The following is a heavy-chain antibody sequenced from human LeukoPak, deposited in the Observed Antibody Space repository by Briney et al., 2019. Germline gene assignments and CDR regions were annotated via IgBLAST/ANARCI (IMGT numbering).Heavy chain of an antibody. J-gene: IGHJ4*02. V-gene: IGHV4-59*01. Sequence: SETLSLTCTVSGGSISSYYWSWIRQPPGKGLEWIGYIYYSGSTNYNPSLKSRVTISVDTSKNQLSLKLSSVTAADTAVYYCARRDGNLATYYFDYWGQGTLVTVSS. CDR1: GGSISSYY. CDR2: IYYSGST. D-gene: IGHD1-26*01. CDR3: ARRDGNLATYYFDY.